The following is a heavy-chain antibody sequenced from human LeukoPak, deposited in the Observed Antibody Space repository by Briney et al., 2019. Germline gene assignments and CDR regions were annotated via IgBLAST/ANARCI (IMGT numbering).Heavy chain of an antibody. CDR2: IWYDGSNI. CDR1: GFMFSDYG. Sequence: PGRSLRLSCAASGFMFSDYGMHWVRQAPGKGLEWVAAIWYDGSNIFYADSVKGRFTISRDNSKNALYLQMNSLRAEDTADYYCAKDGDRGEALYYYYMDVWGNGTTVTVSS. CDR3: AKDGDRGEALYYYYMDV. V-gene: IGHV3-33*06. D-gene: IGHD3-10*01. J-gene: IGHJ6*03.